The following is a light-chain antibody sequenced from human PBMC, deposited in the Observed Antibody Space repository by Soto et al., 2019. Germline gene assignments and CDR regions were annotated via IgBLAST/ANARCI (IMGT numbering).Light chain of an antibody. Sequence: EIVMTQSPATLSVSPGERATLSCRASQSVSSNLSWYQQNPGQAPRLLIYGASTRATAIPARFSGSGSGTEFTHTISSLQSEDFAFYYCQHYNNWPPLTCGGGTKVEIK. CDR3: QHYNNWPPLT. J-gene: IGKJ4*01. V-gene: IGKV3-15*01. CDR1: QSVSSN. CDR2: GAS.